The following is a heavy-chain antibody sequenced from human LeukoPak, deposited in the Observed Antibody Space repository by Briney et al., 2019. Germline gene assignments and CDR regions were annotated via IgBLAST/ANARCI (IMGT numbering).Heavy chain of an antibody. D-gene: IGHD2-2*01. V-gene: IGHV3-20*04. CDR2: INWNGGST. Sequence: PGGSERLFCAASGFTFDDYGMRWVRQAPGKGREGGSGINWNGGSTVYAESVKGRFTISRDNAKNSLYLQMNSLTAEDTALYYCARQDIVVVPASIPGAFDIWGQGTMVTVSS. CDR1: GFTFDDYG. CDR3: ARQDIVVVPASIPGAFDI. J-gene: IGHJ3*02.